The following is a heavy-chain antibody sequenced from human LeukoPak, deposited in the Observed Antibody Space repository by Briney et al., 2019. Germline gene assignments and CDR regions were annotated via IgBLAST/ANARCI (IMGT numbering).Heavy chain of an antibody. D-gene: IGHD3-16*01. J-gene: IGHJ3*02. Sequence: KSSETLSLTCAVYGGSFSGYYWGWIRQPPGKGLEWIGSIYYSGSTYYNPSLKSRVTISVDTSKNQFSLKLSSVTAADTAVYYCASPSVSYVDAFDIWGQGTMVTVSS. V-gene: IGHV4-34*01. CDR1: GGSFSGYY. CDR2: IYYSGST. CDR3: ASPSVSYVDAFDI.